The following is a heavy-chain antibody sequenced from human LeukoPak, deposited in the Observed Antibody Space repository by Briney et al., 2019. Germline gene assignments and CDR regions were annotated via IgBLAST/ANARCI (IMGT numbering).Heavy chain of an antibody. CDR1: GGSISSYY. V-gene: IGHV4-59*01. Sequence: SETLSLTCTVSGGSISSYYWSWIRQPPGKGLEWIGYIYYSGGTNYNASLKSGVTISVDKSKKKFSLKLSSVPAADTAVYYCARETLRWYLGRSFDPWGQGTLVTVSS. D-gene: IGHD4-23*01. CDR3: ARETLRWYLGRSFDP. CDR2: IYYSGGT. J-gene: IGHJ5*02.